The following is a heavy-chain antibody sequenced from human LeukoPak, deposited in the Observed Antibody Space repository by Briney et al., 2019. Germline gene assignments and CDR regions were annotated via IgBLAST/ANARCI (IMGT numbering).Heavy chain of an antibody. V-gene: IGHV3-48*03. Sequence: GGSLRLSCTASGFTFSSYEMNWVRQAPGKGLEWVSYISSSGSTIYYADSVKGRFTISRDNAKNSLYLQMNSLRAEDTAVYYCASSRGSWPDYFDYWGQGTLVTVSS. CDR1: GFTFSSYE. CDR2: ISSSGSTI. J-gene: IGHJ4*02. D-gene: IGHD6-13*01. CDR3: ASSRGSWPDYFDY.